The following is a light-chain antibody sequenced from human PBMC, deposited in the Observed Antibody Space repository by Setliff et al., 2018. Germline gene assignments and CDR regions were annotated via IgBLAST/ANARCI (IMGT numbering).Light chain of an antibody. V-gene: IGLV1-44*01. Sequence: SVLTQPPSASGTPGQRVTISCSGSSSNIGSNTVNWYQQLPGTAPKLLIYRNNQRPSGVPDRFSGSKSGTSASLAISGLQSEDEADYYCAAWDDSLNGEVFGTGTKVT. CDR3: AAWDDSLNGEV. CDR1: SSNIGSNT. CDR2: RNN. J-gene: IGLJ1*01.